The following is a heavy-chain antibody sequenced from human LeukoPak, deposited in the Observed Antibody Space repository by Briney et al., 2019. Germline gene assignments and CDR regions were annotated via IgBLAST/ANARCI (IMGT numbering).Heavy chain of an antibody. CDR2: ISGSSSII. J-gene: IGHJ3*02. Sequence: GGSLRLSCETSGFTFSSYSMNWVRQAPGKGLEWVSFISGSSSIIHYADSVKGRFTISRDNAKNSLFLQMNSLRAEDTAVYYCARSGTTYYYDSGSRIWGQGTMVTVSS. CDR3: ARSGTTYYYDSGSRI. D-gene: IGHD3-22*01. V-gene: IGHV3-48*04. CDR1: GFTFSSYS.